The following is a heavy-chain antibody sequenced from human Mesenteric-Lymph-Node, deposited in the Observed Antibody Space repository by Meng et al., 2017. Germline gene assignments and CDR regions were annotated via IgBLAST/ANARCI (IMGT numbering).Heavy chain of an antibody. CDR1: GGSVSSGSYY. D-gene: IGHD1/OR15-1a*01. Sequence: LKGSGPGLLSPSQTLSLTCTVSGGSVSSGSYYWSWIRQPPGKGLEWIGFISYSGSTNYNPSLKSRVTISVDTSKNQFSLKLSSVTAADTAVYHCARDGTINLRGGWFDPWGQGTLVTVSS. J-gene: IGHJ5*02. V-gene: IGHV4-61*01. CDR2: ISYSGST. CDR3: ARDGTINLRGGWFDP.